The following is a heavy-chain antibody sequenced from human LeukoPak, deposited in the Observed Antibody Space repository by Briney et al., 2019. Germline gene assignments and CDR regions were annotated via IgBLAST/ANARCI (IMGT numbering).Heavy chain of an antibody. J-gene: IGHJ4*02. CDR3: ARVLSARVDY. V-gene: IGHV4-31*03. CDR1: GGSISSGGYY. Sequence: SETLSLTCTVSGGSISSGGYYWSWIRQHPGKGLEWIGYIYYSGNTYYNPSLKSRVTISVDTSKNQFSLKLSSVTAADTAVYYCARVLSARVDYWGQGTLVTVSS. CDR2: IYYSGNT. D-gene: IGHD3-16*02.